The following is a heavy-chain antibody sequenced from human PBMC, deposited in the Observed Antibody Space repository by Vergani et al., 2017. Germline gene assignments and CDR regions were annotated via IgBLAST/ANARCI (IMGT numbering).Heavy chain of an antibody. V-gene: IGHV3-9*01. CDR3: ARAPIAARLLLDY. Sequence: EVQLVESGGGLVQPGRSLRLSCAASGFTFDDYAMHWVRQAPGKGLEGVSGISWNSGSIGYADSVKGRFTISRDNAKNSLYLQMNSLRAEDTAVYYCARAPIAARLLLDYWGQGTLVTVSS. D-gene: IGHD6-6*01. J-gene: IGHJ4*02. CDR1: GFTFDDYA. CDR2: ISWNSGSI.